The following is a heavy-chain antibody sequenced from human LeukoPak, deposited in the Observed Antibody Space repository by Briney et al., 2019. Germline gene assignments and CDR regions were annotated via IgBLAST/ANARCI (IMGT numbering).Heavy chain of an antibody. Sequence: SETLSLTCTVSGGSISGYYWSWIRQPPGKGLEWIGYIYYSGSTNYNPSLKSRVTISVDTSKNQFSLKLSSVTAADTAVYYCARTVVTPYYYYYYGMDVWGQGTTVTVSS. J-gene: IGHJ6*02. V-gene: IGHV4-59*12. D-gene: IGHD4-23*01. CDR3: ARTVVTPYYYYYYGMDV. CDR2: IYYSGST. CDR1: GGSISGYY.